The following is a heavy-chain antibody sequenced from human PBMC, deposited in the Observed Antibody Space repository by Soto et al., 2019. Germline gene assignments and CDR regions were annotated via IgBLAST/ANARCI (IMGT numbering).Heavy chain of an antibody. CDR2: TYYRSKWYN. J-gene: IGHJ5*02. V-gene: IGHV6-1*01. CDR3: ARDSLFIDQDEARYYDFWSGYPRFDP. CDR1: GDSVSSNSAA. Sequence: SQTLSLTCAISGDSVSSNSAAWNWIRQSPSRGLEWLGRTYYRSKWYNDYAVSVKSRITINPDTSKNQFSLQLNSVTPEDTAVYYCARDSLFIDQDEARYYDFWSGYPRFDPWGQGTLVTVSS. D-gene: IGHD3-3*01.